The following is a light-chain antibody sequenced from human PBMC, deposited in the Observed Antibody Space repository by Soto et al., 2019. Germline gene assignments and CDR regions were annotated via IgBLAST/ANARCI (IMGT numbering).Light chain of an antibody. J-gene: IGLJ3*02. V-gene: IGLV1-44*01. CDR2: SDD. CDR1: SSNVGSNT. CDR3: ASWEDSLNGWV. Sequence: QSVLTQPPSASGTPGQRVTISCSGSSSNVGSNTVSWYQQLPGTAPKVLIYSDDQRPSGVPDRFSGSRSGSSASLAISGLQSWDEAGYYCASWEDSLNGWVIGGGTKLTVL.